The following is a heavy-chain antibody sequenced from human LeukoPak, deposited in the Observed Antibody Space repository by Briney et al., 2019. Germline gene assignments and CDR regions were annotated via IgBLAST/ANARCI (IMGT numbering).Heavy chain of an antibody. Sequence: AASVKVSCKASGGTFSSYAISWVRQAPGQGLEWMGGIIPIFGTANYAQKFQGRVTITADKSTSTAYMELSSLRSEDTAVYYCARPVAGTGYFDYWGQGTLVTVSS. V-gene: IGHV1-69*06. D-gene: IGHD6-19*01. CDR3: ARPVAGTGYFDY. CDR2: IIPIFGTA. CDR1: GGTFSSYA. J-gene: IGHJ4*02.